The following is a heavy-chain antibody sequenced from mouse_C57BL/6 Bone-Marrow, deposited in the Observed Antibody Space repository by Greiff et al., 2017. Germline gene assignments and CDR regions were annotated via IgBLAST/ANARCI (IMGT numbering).Heavy chain of an antibody. CDR2: IDPSDSYT. J-gene: IGHJ2*01. Sequence: VQLQQPGAELVMPGASVKLSCKASGYTFTSYWMHWVKQRPGQGLEWIGEIDPSDSYTNYNQKFKGKSTLTVDKSSSTAYMQLSSLTSEDSAVYYCAREVYYGSVYDFDYWGQGTTLTVSS. V-gene: IGHV1-69*01. CDR3: AREVYYGSVYDFDY. D-gene: IGHD1-1*01. CDR1: GYTFTSYW.